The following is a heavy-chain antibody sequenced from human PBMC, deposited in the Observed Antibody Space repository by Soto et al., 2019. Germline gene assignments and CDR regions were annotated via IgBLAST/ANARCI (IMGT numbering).Heavy chain of an antibody. D-gene: IGHD3-16*01. Sequence: GGSLRLSCAASGFVFSDFQFNWVRQAPGGGLEWLSSITGTSAFTEYAESIEGRFTISRDNPNKVLFLHMDNLRPEDTAVYYCARDNLAFQGAFDLWGQGTLVTVS. CDR1: GFVFSDFQ. CDR2: ITGTSAFT. J-gene: IGHJ4*02. CDR3: ARDNLAFQGAFDL. V-gene: IGHV3-21*01.